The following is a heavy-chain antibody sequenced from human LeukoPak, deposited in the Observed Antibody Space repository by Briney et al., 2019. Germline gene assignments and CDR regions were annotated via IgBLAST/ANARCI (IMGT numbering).Heavy chain of an antibody. CDR1: GFTFSSYS. CDR2: ISSSSSYI. CDR3: ARDAQYYDFWSDYGY. V-gene: IGHV3-21*01. J-gene: IGHJ4*02. D-gene: IGHD3-3*01. Sequence: PGGSLRLSCAASGFTFSSYSMNWVRQAPGKGLEWVSSISSSSSYIYYADSVKGRFTISRDNAKNSLYLQMNSLRAEDTAVYYCARDAQYYDFWSDYGYWGQGTLVTVSS.